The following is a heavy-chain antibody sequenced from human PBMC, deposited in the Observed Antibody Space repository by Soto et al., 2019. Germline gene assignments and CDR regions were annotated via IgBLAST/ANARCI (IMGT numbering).Heavy chain of an antibody. V-gene: IGHV3-30-3*01. CDR3: ARGGYYDNSGYSYYFDY. CDR1: GFTFSRYA. Sequence: PGGSLRLSCAASGFTFSRYAMHWVRQAPVKGLEWVALISHDGSNKYYADSVKGRFTISRDNSKNTLSLQMNSLRAADTAVYYCARGGYYDNSGYSYYFDYWGQGALVTVSS. D-gene: IGHD3-22*01. J-gene: IGHJ4*02. CDR2: ISHDGSNK.